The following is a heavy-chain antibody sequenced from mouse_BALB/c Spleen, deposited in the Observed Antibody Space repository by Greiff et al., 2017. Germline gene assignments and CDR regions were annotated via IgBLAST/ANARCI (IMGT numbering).Heavy chain of an antibody. J-gene: IGHJ4*01. CDR3: ARERQGYYYAMDY. Sequence: EVMLVESGPSLVKPSQTLSLTCSVTGDSITSGYWNWIRKFPGNKLEYMGYISYSGSTYYNPSLKSRISITRDTSKNQYYLQLNSVTTEDTATYYCARERQGYYYAMDYWGQGTSVTVSS. CDR1: GDSITSGY. D-gene: IGHD2-12*01. V-gene: IGHV3-8*02. CDR2: ISYSGST.